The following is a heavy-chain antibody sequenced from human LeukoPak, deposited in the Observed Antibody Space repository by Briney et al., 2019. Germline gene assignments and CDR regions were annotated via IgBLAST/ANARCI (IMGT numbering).Heavy chain of an antibody. CDR3: AREPRQLVLGYYYYYGMDV. J-gene: IGHJ6*02. CDR2: IYYSGST. V-gene: IGHV4-59*01. CDR1: GDSISSYY. Sequence: KPSETLSLTCTVSGDSISSYYWSWIHQPPGKGLEWIGYIYYSGSTNYDPSLKSRVTISVDTSKNQFSLKLSSVTAADTAVYYCAREPRQLVLGYYYYYGMDVWGQGTTVTVSS. D-gene: IGHD6-13*01.